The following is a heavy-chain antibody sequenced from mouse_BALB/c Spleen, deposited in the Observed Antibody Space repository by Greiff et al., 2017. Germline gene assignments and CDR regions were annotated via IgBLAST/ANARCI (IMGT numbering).Heavy chain of an antibody. CDR3: ARWDEAMDY. CDR1: GYTFTSYW. J-gene: IGHJ4*01. CDR2: IYPGDGDT. V-gene: IGHV1-87*01. Sequence: QVQLQQSGAELARPGASVKLSCKASGYTFTSYWMQWVKQRPGQGLEWIGAIYPGDGDTRYTQKFKGKATLTADKSSSTAYMQLSSLASEDSAVYYCARWDEAMDYWGQGTSVTVSS. D-gene: IGHD4-1*01.